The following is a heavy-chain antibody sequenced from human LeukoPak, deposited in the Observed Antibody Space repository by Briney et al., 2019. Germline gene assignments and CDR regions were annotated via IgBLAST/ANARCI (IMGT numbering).Heavy chain of an antibody. Sequence: GGSLRLSCAASGFTFSRFWMHWVRQVPGKGLVWVSRINSNGKSPDYADSVKGRFTISRDNAKNSLYLQMNSLRAEDTAVYYCAREIIYYDFWSGYWDVWGKGTTVTVSS. J-gene: IGHJ6*04. CDR1: GFTFSRFW. CDR2: INSNGKSP. CDR3: AREIIYYDFWSGYWDV. D-gene: IGHD3-3*01. V-gene: IGHV3-74*01.